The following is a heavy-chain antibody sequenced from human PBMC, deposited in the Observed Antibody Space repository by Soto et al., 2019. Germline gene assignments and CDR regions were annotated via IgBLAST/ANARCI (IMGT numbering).Heavy chain of an antibody. CDR2: IYYSGST. J-gene: IGHJ6*02. CDR3: AREPVGATTLGMDV. CDR1: GGSVSSCSYY. D-gene: IGHD1-26*01. V-gene: IGHV4-61*01. Sequence: PSETLSLTCPVSGGSVSSCSYYWSWIRQPPVKGLEWIGYIYYSGSTNYNPSLKSRVTISVDTSKNQFSLKLSSVTAADTAVYYCAREPVGATTLGMDVWGQGTTVTVSS.